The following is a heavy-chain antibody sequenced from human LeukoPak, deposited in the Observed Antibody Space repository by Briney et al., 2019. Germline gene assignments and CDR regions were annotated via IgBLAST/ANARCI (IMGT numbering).Heavy chain of an antibody. J-gene: IGHJ6*04. CDR3: ARSNLGWVPAAINVYYYGMDV. Sequence: PGGSLRLSCAASGFTFSSYSMNWVRQAPGNGLEWVSSISSSSSYIYYADSVKGRFTISRDNAKNSLYLQLNSLRAEDTAVYYCARSNLGWVPAAINVYYYGMDVWGKGTTVTVSS. D-gene: IGHD2-2*01. CDR2: ISSSSSYI. V-gene: IGHV3-21*01. CDR1: GFTFSSYS.